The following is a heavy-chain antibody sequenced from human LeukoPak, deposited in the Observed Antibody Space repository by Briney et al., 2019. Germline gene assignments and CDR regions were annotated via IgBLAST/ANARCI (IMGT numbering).Heavy chain of an antibody. V-gene: IGHV3-66*01. CDR1: GFTVSSNY. Sequence: PGGSLRLSCAASGFTVSSNYMSWVRQAPGKGLEWVSVIYSGGSTYYADSVKGRFTISRDNSKNTLYLQMNSLRAEDTAVYYCASGIYYYDSSGYYDFDYWGQGTLVTVSS. J-gene: IGHJ4*02. CDR3: ASGIYYYDSSGYYDFDY. D-gene: IGHD3-22*01. CDR2: IYSGGST.